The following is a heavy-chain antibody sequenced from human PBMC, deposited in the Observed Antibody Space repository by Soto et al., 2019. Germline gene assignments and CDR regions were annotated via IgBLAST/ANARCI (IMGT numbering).Heavy chain of an antibody. D-gene: IGHD3-16*01. J-gene: IGHJ5*02. CDR1: GFTFSSYG. CDR2: ISYDGSNK. V-gene: IGHV3-30*03. CDR3: ASPYRPIKERGIGWFDP. Sequence: QVQLVESGGGVVQPGRSLRLSCAASGFTFSSYGMHWVRQAPGKGLEWVAVISYDGSNKYYADSVKGRFTISRDNSKNTLYLQMNSLKAEETAVYYCASPYRPIKERGIGWFDPWGQGTLVTVSS.